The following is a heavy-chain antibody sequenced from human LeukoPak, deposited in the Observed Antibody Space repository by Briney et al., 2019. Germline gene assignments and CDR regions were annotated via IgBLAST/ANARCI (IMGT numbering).Heavy chain of an antibody. CDR1: GGSISSSSYY. Sequence: SETLSLTCTVSGGSISSSSYYWGWIRQPPGKGLEWIGSIYYSGSTYYNPSLKSRVTISVDTSKNQFSLKLSSVTAADTAVYYCARLTPLRANAFDIWGQGTMVTVSS. V-gene: IGHV4-39*01. J-gene: IGHJ3*02. CDR2: IYYSGST. CDR3: ARLTPLRANAFDI.